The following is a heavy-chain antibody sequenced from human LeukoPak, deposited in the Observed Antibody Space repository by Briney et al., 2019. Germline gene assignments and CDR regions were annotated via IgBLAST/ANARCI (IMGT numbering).Heavy chain of an antibody. CDR1: GFTFSSYA. V-gene: IGHV3-30*04. Sequence: PGRSLRLSCAASGFTFSSYAMHWVRQAPGKGLEWVAVISYDGSNKYYADSVKGRFTISRDNSKNTLYLQMNSLRAEDTAVYYCARASIFGVVILSPFDYWGQGTLVTVSS. CDR2: ISYDGSNK. CDR3: ARASIFGVVILSPFDY. J-gene: IGHJ4*02. D-gene: IGHD3-3*01.